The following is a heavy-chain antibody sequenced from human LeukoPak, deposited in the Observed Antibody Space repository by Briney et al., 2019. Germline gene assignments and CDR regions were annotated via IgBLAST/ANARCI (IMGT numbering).Heavy chain of an antibody. V-gene: IGHV4-34*01. Sequence: SETLSLTCAVYGGSFSGFRWSWLRQSPGKGLEWIGEINHSEGTDYNPSLKNRITISVDTSKNQFSLKMTSVTAADTAVYYCARMYYDFWSGYYYYMDVWGKGTTVTVSS. J-gene: IGHJ6*03. CDR2: INHSEGT. D-gene: IGHD3-3*01. CDR1: GGSFSGFR. CDR3: ARMYYDFWSGYYYYMDV.